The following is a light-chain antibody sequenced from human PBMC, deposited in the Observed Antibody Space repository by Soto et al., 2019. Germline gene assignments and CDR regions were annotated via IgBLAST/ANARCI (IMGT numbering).Light chain of an antibody. Sequence: QSALTQPPSASGSPGQSVTISCTGTSSDVGGYNYVSWYQQHPGKAPKLMIYEVSKRPSGVHDRFSGSKSGNTASLTVSGLQAEDEADSYCRPYAGSNNFVVFGGGTKLTVL. CDR3: RPYAGSNNFVV. V-gene: IGLV2-8*01. CDR1: SSDVGGYNY. CDR2: EVS. J-gene: IGLJ2*01.